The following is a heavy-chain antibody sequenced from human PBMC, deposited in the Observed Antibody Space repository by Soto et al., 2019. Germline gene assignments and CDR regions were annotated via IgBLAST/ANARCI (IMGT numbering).Heavy chain of an antibody. D-gene: IGHD2-8*02. CDR1: GFTFYNTW. V-gene: IGHV3-15*05. CDR2: VKSKTDGGAT. J-gene: IGHJ4*02. CDR3: VRAVGGVSHLDH. Sequence: PGGSLRLSCTASGFTFYNTWMSWVRQAPGKGLEWVGRVKSKTDGGATDYTAPVRGRFTISRDNSDNKVFLQMNDLTSEDTAVYFCVRAVGGVSHLDHWGLGTLVTVSS.